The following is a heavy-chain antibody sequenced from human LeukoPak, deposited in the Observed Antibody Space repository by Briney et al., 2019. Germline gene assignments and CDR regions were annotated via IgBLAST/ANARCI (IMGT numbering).Heavy chain of an antibody. J-gene: IGHJ6*03. V-gene: IGHV3-74*01. Sequence: GFTFSSXXXNWVRXXPGXGXXWVFCFIFYSCSTNYPVSVNCPFTISRDNAQYTLYFQMKGLRAEDTAVYYCARGQVFGDYHYMDVWGKGTTVTVSS. CDR2: FIFYSCST. CDR3: ARGQVFGDYHYMDV. CDR1: GFTFSSXX. D-gene: IGHD3-3*01.